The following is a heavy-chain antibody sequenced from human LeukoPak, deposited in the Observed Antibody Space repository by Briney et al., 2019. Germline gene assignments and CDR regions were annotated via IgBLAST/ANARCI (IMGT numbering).Heavy chain of an antibody. J-gene: IGHJ4*02. Sequence: GGSLRLSCAASGFTFDDYAMHLVRQAPGKGLEWVSLISGDGGSTYYADSVKGRFTISRDNSKNSLYLQMNSLRTEDTALYYCAKDTTIFGVAPPDYWGQGTLVTVSS. V-gene: IGHV3-43*02. D-gene: IGHD3-3*01. CDR3: AKDTTIFGVAPPDY. CDR2: ISGDGGST. CDR1: GFTFDDYA.